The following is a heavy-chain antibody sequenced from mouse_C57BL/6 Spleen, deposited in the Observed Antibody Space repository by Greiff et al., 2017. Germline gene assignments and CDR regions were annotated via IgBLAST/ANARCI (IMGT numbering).Heavy chain of an antibody. CDR2: IDPSDSYT. D-gene: IGHD2-2*01. Sequence: QVQLQQPGAELVKPGASVKLSCKASGYTFTSYWMQWVKQRPGQGLEWIGEIDPSDSYTNYNQKFKGKATLTVDTSSSTAYMQLSSLTSEDSAVYYCARGAPMVTGAMDDWGQGTSVTVSS. CDR3: ARGAPMVTGAMDD. V-gene: IGHV1-50*01. J-gene: IGHJ4*01. CDR1: GYTFTSYW.